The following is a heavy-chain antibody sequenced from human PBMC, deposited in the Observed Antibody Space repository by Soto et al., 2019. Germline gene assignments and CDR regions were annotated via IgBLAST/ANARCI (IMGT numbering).Heavy chain of an antibody. V-gene: IGHV4-39*01. CDR2: ISHDGHA. Sequence: SETLSVTCSVLGDSISDSRYYWGWIRQSPEKGLEWIGSISHDGHAYYNPPLKSRVTLFADTSRNQFSLKMKSVTVADTALYFCARQVYGDYLGGNWFDPWGQGATVTVSS. CDR1: GDSISDSRYY. D-gene: IGHD4-17*01. CDR3: ARQVYGDYLGGNWFDP. J-gene: IGHJ5*02.